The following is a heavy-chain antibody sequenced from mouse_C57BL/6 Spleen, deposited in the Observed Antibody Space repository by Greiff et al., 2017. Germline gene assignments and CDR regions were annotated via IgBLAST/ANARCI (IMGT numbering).Heavy chain of an antibody. D-gene: IGHD2-3*01. CDR3: ARGVLDDGYLFDY. J-gene: IGHJ2*01. Sequence: QVQLQQSGAELAKPGASVKLSCKASGYTFTSYWMHWVKQRPGQGLEWIGYINPSSGYTKYNQKFKDKATLTADKSSSTAYMQLSSLTYEDSAVYYCARGVLDDGYLFDYWGQGTTLTVSS. CDR2: INPSSGYT. CDR1: GYTFTSYW. V-gene: IGHV1-7*01.